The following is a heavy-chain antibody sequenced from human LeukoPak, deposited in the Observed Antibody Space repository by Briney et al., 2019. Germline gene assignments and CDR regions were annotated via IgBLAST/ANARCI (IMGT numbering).Heavy chain of an antibody. J-gene: IGHJ4*02. Sequence: SETLSLTCTVSGGSISSGGYYWSWLRQHPGKGLEWIGYIYYSGYTYYNPSLKSRVTISVDTSKNHFSLKLSSVTAADTAVYYCARVANYYGSGHYFDYWGQGTLVTVSS. D-gene: IGHD3-10*01. CDR1: GGSISSGGYY. CDR3: ARVANYYGSGHYFDY. CDR2: IYYSGYT. V-gene: IGHV4-31*03.